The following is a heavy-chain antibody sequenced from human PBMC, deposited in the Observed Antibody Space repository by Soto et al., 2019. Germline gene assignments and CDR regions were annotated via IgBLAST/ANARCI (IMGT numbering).Heavy chain of an antibody. CDR3: ARVRYSGSYYGS. CDR1: GFTFSDHY. D-gene: IGHD1-26*01. Sequence: LRLSCAASGFTFSDHYMDWVRQAPGKGLEWVGRTRNKANSYTTEYAASVKGRFTISRDDSKNSLYLQMNSLKTEDTAVYYCARVRYSGSYYGSWGQGTLVTVSS. J-gene: IGHJ5*02. CDR2: TRNKANSYTT. V-gene: IGHV3-72*01.